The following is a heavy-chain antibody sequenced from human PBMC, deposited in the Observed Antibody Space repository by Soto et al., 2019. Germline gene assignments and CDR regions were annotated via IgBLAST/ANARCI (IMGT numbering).Heavy chain of an antibody. CDR2: INAGNGNT. CDR1: GYTFTSYA. V-gene: IGHV1-3*01. CDR3: ARVGYGSSLSSQPNWFDP. J-gene: IGHJ5*02. D-gene: IGHD6-13*01. Sequence: ASVKVSCKASGYTFTSYAMHWVRQAPGQRLEWMGWINAGNGNTKYSQKFQGRVTITRDTSASTAYMELSSLRSEDTAVYYCARVGYGSSLSSQPNWFDPWGQGTLVTVSS.